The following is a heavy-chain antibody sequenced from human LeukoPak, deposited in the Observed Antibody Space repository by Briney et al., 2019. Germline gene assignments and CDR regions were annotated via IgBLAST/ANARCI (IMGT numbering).Heavy chain of an antibody. CDR3: ARDQTYYYDSRVPLDY. Sequence: SETLSLTCAVYGGSFSGYYWSWIRQPPGKGLEWIGEINHSGSTNYNPSLKSRVTISVDTSKNQFSLKLSSVTAADTAVYYCARDQTYYYDSRVPLDYWGQGTLVTVSS. J-gene: IGHJ4*02. CDR2: INHSGST. V-gene: IGHV4-34*01. D-gene: IGHD3-22*01. CDR1: GGSFSGYY.